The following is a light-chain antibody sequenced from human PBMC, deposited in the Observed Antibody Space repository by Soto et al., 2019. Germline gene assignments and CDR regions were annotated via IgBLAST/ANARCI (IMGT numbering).Light chain of an antibody. CDR3: QQTYSIPLT. Sequence: DIQMTQSPSSLSASVGARVTITCRASQSISNYLNWYQQKPGKAPNLLIYTASNLQNGVPSRFSGSGSGTDFTLTISSLQPEDFAIYYCQQTYSIPLTFGGGTKVVIK. CDR2: TAS. V-gene: IGKV1-39*01. CDR1: QSISNY. J-gene: IGKJ4*01.